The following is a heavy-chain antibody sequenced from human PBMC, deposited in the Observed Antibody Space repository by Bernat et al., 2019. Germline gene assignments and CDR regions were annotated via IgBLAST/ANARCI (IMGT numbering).Heavy chain of an antibody. CDR2: IHSGDSDT. CDR1: GYSFTNYW. V-gene: IGHV5-51*01. CDR3: ARRPSSSSWYFNWYFDL. Sequence: EVQLVQSGAEVKKPGESLKISCKGSGYSFTNYWIGWVRQMPGKGLEWMGIIHSGDSDTRYSPSFQGQVTISADKSISTAYLQWSSLKASDTAMYYCARRPSSSSWYFNWYFDLWGRGTLVTVSS. J-gene: IGHJ2*01. D-gene: IGHD6-13*01.